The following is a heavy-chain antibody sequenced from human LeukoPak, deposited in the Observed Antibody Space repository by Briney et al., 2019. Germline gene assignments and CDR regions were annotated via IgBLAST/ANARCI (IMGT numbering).Heavy chain of an antibody. Sequence: GASVKVSCKASGYTFTSYGISWVRQAPGQGLEWMGWISAYNGNTNYGQKLQGRVTMTTDTSTSTAYMELRSLRSDDTAVYYCARDLFACSSTSCYHETFDPWGQGTLVTVSS. V-gene: IGHV1-18*01. CDR1: GYTFTSYG. CDR2: ISAYNGNT. D-gene: IGHD2-2*01. J-gene: IGHJ5*02. CDR3: ARDLFACSSTSCYHETFDP.